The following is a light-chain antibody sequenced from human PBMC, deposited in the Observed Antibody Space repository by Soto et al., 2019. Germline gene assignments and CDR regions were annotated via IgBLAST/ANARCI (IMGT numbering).Light chain of an antibody. CDR2: GAS. CDR1: QSVSSN. J-gene: IGKJ5*01. V-gene: IGKV3D-15*01. Sequence: EIVMTQSPATLSVSPGERATLSCRASQSVSSNLAWYQQKPSQAPRLLIYGASTRATGIPARFSGSGSGTEFTLTISSLQSEDFAVYYCQQYNNWRSITFGQGTRLEIK. CDR3: QQYNNWRSIT.